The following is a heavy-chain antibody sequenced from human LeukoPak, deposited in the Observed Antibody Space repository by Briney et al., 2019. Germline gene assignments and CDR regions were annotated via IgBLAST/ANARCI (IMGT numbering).Heavy chain of an antibody. CDR2: INHSGST. J-gene: IGHJ3*02. Sequence: SETLSLTCAVYGGSFSGYYWSWIRQPPGKGLEWIGEINHSGSTNYNPSLKSRVTISVDTSKNQFSLKLSSVTAADTAVYYCARSLNFGVKGAFDIWGQGTMVTVSS. CDR1: GGSFSGYY. CDR3: ARSLNFGVKGAFDI. D-gene: IGHD3-3*01. V-gene: IGHV4-34*01.